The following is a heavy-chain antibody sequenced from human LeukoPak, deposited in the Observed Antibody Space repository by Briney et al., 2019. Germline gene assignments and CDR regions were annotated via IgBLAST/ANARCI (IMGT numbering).Heavy chain of an antibody. V-gene: IGHV1-18*01. CDR3: ARDESSGSYYFDY. CDR2: ISVYNGNT. D-gene: IGHD1-26*01. J-gene: IGHJ4*02. Sequence: ASVKVSCKASGYIFTSYDISWVRQAPGQGLEWMGWISVYNGNTNSAQKLQGRVTMTTDTSTSTAYMELRSLRSDDTAVYYCARDESSGSYYFDYWGQGTLVTVSS. CDR1: GYIFTSYD.